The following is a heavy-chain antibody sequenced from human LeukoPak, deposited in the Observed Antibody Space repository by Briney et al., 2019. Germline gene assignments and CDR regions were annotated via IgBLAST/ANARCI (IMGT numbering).Heavy chain of an antibody. V-gene: IGHV1-69*13. CDR1: GGTFSSYA. Sequence: GASVKVSCKASGGTFSSYAISWVRQAPGQGLEWMGGIIPIFGTANYAQKFQGRVTITADESTSTAYMELSSLRSEDTAVYYCARAGQEGSYHGDFDYWGQGTLVTVSS. CDR2: IIPIFGTA. D-gene: IGHD1-26*01. CDR3: ARAGQEGSYHGDFDY. J-gene: IGHJ4*02.